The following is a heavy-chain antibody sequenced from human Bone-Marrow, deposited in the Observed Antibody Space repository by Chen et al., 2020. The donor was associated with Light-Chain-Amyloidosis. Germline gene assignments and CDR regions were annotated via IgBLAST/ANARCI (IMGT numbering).Heavy chain of an antibody. CDR2: ISRSGGST. CDR3: AKDRCTSISCSDFDY. J-gene: IGHJ4*02. CDR1: GFTFSGHD. Sequence: EVQLVESGGGLVQPGGSLRLSCAASGFTFSGHDMNWVRQAPGKGLEWVSSISRSGGSTNYADSVRGRFTISRDNSKNTLYLQMNSLRAEDTAVYYCAKDRCTSISCSDFDYWGQGTLVTVSS. D-gene: IGHD2-2*01. V-gene: IGHV3-23*04.